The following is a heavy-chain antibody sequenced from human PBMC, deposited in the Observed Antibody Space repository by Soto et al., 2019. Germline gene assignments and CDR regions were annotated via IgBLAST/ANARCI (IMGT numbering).Heavy chain of an antibody. D-gene: IGHD6-13*01. CDR2: IKQDGSEK. Sequence: HPXESLRLSCAASGFPFINYCMTWVRQAPGKGLEWVANIKQDGSEKYYVDSVKGRFTISRDNGKNSLYLQMNSLRAEDTAVYYCARGTSGSSWGQGTLVTVSS. V-gene: IGHV3-7*01. J-gene: IGHJ4*02. CDR3: ARGTSGSS. CDR1: GFPFINYC.